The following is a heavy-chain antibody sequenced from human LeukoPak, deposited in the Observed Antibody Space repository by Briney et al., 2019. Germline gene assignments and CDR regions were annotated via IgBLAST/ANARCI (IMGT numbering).Heavy chain of an antibody. Sequence: PGGSLRLSCTASGFTFSSYSMTGVRQAPGKGLEWVSVISGSGGSTYYGDSVKGRFTISRDNSKNTLYLQMNRLRAEDTAVYYCARAAMVRGVDYFDYWGQGTLVTVSS. CDR1: GFTFSSYS. CDR2: ISGSGGST. D-gene: IGHD3-10*01. CDR3: ARAAMVRGVDYFDY. V-gene: IGHV3-23*01. J-gene: IGHJ4*02.